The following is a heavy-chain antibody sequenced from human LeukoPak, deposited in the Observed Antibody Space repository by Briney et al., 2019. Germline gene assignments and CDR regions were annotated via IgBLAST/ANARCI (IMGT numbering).Heavy chain of an antibody. CDR3: ARDRRCSSTSCYNWFDP. D-gene: IGHD2-2*01. CDR1: GGTFSSYA. J-gene: IGHJ5*02. Sequence: ASVKVSCKASGGTFSSYAISWVRQAPGQGLEWMGGIIPIFGTANYAQKFQGRVTITADESTSTAYMELSSLRSEDTAVYYCARDRRCSSTSCYNWFDPWGQGTQVTVSS. V-gene: IGHV1-69*01. CDR2: IIPIFGTA.